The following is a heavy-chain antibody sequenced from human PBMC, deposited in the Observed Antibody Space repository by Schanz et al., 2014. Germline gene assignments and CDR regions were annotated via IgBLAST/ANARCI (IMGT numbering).Heavy chain of an antibody. Sequence: EVQLLESGGGLVQPGGSLRLSCAASGFTLSNYAMNWVRQAPGKGLEWVSTIGTSGGTNYAESVKGRFTISRDNSKNTLFLQMNSLRAEDTAVYYCARDHTTESYYSAGPPIDYWGQGTLLTVSS. V-gene: IGHV3-23*01. CDR2: IGTSGGT. D-gene: IGHD1-26*01. J-gene: IGHJ4*02. CDR1: GFTLSNYA. CDR3: ARDHTTESYYSAGPPIDY.